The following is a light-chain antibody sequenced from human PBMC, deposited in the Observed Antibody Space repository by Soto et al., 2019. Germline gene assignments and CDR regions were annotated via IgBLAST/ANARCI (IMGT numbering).Light chain of an antibody. V-gene: IGLV2-14*01. CDR2: EVS. J-gene: IGLJ2*01. Sequence: QSALTQPASVSGSPGQSVTISCTGSNSDIGGYNYVSWYQQHPGKAPKLMIYEVSNRPSGVSSRFSGSKSGNTASLTISGLQAEDEADYSCSSYTRSSTLVVFGGGTKVTVL. CDR1: NSDIGGYNY. CDR3: SSYTRSSTLVV.